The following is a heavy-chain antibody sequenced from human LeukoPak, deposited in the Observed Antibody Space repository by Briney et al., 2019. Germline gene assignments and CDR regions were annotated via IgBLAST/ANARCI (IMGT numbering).Heavy chain of an antibody. CDR1: GFTFSSYG. D-gene: IGHD2-2*02. V-gene: IGHV3-30*02. CDR2: IRYDGSNK. Sequence: GGSLRLSCAASGFTFSSYGMHWVRRAPGKGLEWVAFIRYDGSNKYYADSVKGRFTISRDNSKNTLYLQMNSLRAEDTAVYYCAKLPYCSSTSCYSYYMDVWGKGTTVTVSS. CDR3: AKLPYCSSTSCYSYYMDV. J-gene: IGHJ6*03.